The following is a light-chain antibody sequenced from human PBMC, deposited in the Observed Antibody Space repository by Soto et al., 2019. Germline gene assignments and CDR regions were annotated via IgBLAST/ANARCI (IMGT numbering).Light chain of an antibody. CDR2: DAS. V-gene: IGKV3D-20*02. CDR1: QSVSSSY. Sequence: EIVLTQSPGTLSLSPGERATLSCRASQSVSSSYFAWYQQKPGQAPRLLIYDASNRATGIPARFSGSGSGTDFTLTISSLEPEDFAVYYCQQRSNWPQTFGPGTKVDIK. CDR3: QQRSNWPQT. J-gene: IGKJ3*01.